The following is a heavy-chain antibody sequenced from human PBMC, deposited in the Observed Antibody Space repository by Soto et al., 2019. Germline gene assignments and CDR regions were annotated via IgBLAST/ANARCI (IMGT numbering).Heavy chain of an antibody. CDR1: GFTFDSNS. Sequence: EVQLLESGGGLVQPGGSLKVSCAASGFTFDSNSMSWVRQAPGKGLEWVSGISGSAESRHYADSVKGRFTISRDNSENTLFLQMNSLRADDTAIYSCAKSRGDSWTTYYFDSWGQGTLVTVSS. J-gene: IGHJ4*02. V-gene: IGHV3-23*01. D-gene: IGHD6-13*01. CDR2: ISGSAESR. CDR3: AKSRGDSWTTYYFDS.